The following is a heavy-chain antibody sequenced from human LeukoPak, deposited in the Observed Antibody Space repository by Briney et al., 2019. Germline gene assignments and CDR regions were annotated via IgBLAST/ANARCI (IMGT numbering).Heavy chain of an antibody. CDR3: ARAYGSGSYYDY. J-gene: IGHJ4*02. V-gene: IGHV3-48*01. D-gene: IGHD1-26*01. Sequence: GGSLRLSCVASGFTFSSYAMHWVRQAPGKGLEWVSYISYSGSTIYYADSVKGRFTISRDNSKNTLYLQMGSLRAEDMAVYYCARAYGSGSYYDYWGQGTLVTVSS. CDR1: GFTFSSYA. CDR2: ISYSGSTI.